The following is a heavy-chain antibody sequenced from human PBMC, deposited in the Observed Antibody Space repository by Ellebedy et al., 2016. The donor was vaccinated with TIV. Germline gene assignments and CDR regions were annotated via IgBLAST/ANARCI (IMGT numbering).Heavy chain of an antibody. D-gene: IGHD3-10*01. CDR1: GYSFSRKW. V-gene: IGHV5-51*01. J-gene: IGHJ4*02. Sequence: GESLKISCKGSGYSFSRKWIGWVRQMPGKGLEWMGIIYHADSDISYSPSFQGQVTISADNSIGTAYLQWSSLRASDSAMYYCARGLGYYYSSGSYFDFWGQGTLVTVSS. CDR3: ARGLGYYYSSGSYFDF. CDR2: IYHADSDI.